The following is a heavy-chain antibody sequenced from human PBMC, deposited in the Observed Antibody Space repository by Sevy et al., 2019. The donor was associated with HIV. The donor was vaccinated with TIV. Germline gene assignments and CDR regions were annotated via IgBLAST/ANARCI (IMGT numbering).Heavy chain of an antibody. CDR3: ARSGNRGWFDP. D-gene: IGHD6-13*01. CDR1: GYSFPSYW. CDR2: IDPTDGET. V-gene: IGHV5-10-1*01. J-gene: IGHJ5*02. Sequence: GESLKISCKTSGYSFPSYWIAWVRQMPGKGLEWIGRIDPTDGETNYSPSFQGHVTMSLDKAISTAYLQWSSLKASDTAVYYCARSGNRGWFDPWGQGTLVTVSS.